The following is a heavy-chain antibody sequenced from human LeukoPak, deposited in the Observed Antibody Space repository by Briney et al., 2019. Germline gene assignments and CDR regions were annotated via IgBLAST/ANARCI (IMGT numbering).Heavy chain of an antibody. J-gene: IGHJ6*02. Sequence: SQTLSLTCAISGDSVSSNSAAWNWIRQSPSRGLEWLGRTYYRSKWYNDYAVSVKSRITINPDTSKNQFSLQLNSVTPEDTAVYYCARAVLRGSGSYRYGMDVWGQGTTVTVSS. D-gene: IGHD3-10*01. CDR1: GDSVSSNSAA. CDR3: ARAVLRGSGSYRYGMDV. V-gene: IGHV6-1*01. CDR2: TYYRSKWYN.